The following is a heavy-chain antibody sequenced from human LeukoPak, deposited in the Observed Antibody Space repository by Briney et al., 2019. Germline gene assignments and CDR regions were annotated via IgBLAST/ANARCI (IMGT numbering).Heavy chain of an antibody. V-gene: IGHV3-23*01. CDR2: ISGNGVLT. Sequence: GGFLRLSCSASGFTFKSYLMAWVRQAPGKGLEWISGISGNGVLTYYADSVKGRFTVSRDNSQNILHLQLNNVRAEDSAIYYCANSQGTIFGVVDYWGQGTLVTVSS. D-gene: IGHD3-3*01. J-gene: IGHJ4*02. CDR1: GFTFKSYL. CDR3: ANSQGTIFGVVDY.